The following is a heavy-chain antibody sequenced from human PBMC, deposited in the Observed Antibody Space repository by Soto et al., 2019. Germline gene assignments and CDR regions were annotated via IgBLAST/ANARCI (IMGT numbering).Heavy chain of an antibody. J-gene: IGHJ6*02. V-gene: IGHV4-59*11. CDR3: ASAGIAAAGTSQYYGMGV. D-gene: IGHD6-13*01. Sequence: SETLSLTCSVSGGSISGLYWSWVRQPPGRGLEWIGWIYYSGTTNYNPSLKSRVTISVDTSKNQFSLKLSSVTAADTAVYYCASAGIAAAGTSQYYGMGVWGQGTTVTVSS. CDR2: IYYSGTT. CDR1: GGSISGLY.